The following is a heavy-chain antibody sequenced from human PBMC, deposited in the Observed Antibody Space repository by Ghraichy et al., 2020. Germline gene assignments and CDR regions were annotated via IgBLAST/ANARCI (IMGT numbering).Heavy chain of an antibody. Sequence: ASVKVSCKVFGYTLTELSIHWVRQAPGKGLEWMGGFDPEHGETIYARNFQGRLTLTEDTSSETAYMELSSLRFEDTAIYFCAADWGGWKPYWGQGTHLSVSS. D-gene: IGHD7-27*01. CDR1: GYTLTELS. CDR2: FDPEHGET. V-gene: IGHV1-24*01. J-gene: IGHJ4*02. CDR3: AADWGGWKPY.